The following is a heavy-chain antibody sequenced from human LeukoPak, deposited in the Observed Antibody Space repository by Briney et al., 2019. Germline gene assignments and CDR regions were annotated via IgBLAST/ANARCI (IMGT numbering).Heavy chain of an antibody. Sequence: SETLSLTCAVYGGSFSGYYWSWIRQPPGKGLEWIGEINHSGSTNYNPSLESRVTISVDTSKNQFSLKLSSVTAADTAVYYCGSRTPLIDIWGQGTMVTVSS. J-gene: IGHJ3*02. D-gene: IGHD4/OR15-4a*01. CDR3: GSRTPLIDI. CDR2: INHSGST. V-gene: IGHV4-34*01. CDR1: GGSFSGYY.